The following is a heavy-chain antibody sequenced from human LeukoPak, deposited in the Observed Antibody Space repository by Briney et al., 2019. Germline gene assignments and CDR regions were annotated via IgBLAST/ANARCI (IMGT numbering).Heavy chain of an antibody. CDR3: ARGRGSGHKENWFDP. D-gene: IGHD6-19*01. Sequence: ASVKVSCKASGYTFTTYDINWVRLATGQGLEWIGCKNPNSGNTGYTQKFQGRVTMTRNTSISTAYMELSSLRSEDTAVYYCARGRGSGHKENWFDPWGQGTLVTVSS. CDR1: GYTFTTYD. V-gene: IGHV1-8*01. J-gene: IGHJ5*02. CDR2: KNPNSGNT.